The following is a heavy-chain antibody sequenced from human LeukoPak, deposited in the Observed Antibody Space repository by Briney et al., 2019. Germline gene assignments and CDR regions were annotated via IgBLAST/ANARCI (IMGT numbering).Heavy chain of an antibody. CDR2: INHSGST. J-gene: IGHJ4*02. Sequence: PSETLSLTCAVYGGSFSGYYWSWIRQPPGKGLEWIGEINHSGSTNYNPSLKSRVTISVDTSKNQFSLNLSSVTAADTAVYYCARGPLDYYGSGSYYNWGQGTLVTVSS. D-gene: IGHD3-10*01. CDR3: ARGPLDYYGSGSYYN. CDR1: GGSFSGYY. V-gene: IGHV4-34*01.